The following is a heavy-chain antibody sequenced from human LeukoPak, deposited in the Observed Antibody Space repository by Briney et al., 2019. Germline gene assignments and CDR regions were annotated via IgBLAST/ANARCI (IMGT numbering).Heavy chain of an antibody. Sequence: PSETLSLTCTVSGDSINSHSYYWGWLRQPPGKGLEWVGSVYYDGTYYSNPSLHTRLAVFVDPSRDQFSLDLSFVPAADTALYYCVRHISTNTGYFDSCGQGTLVSVSS. CDR3: VRHISTNTGYFDS. V-gene: IGHV4-39*01. J-gene: IGHJ4*02. CDR2: VYYDGTY. CDR1: GDSINSHSYY. D-gene: IGHD5-24*01.